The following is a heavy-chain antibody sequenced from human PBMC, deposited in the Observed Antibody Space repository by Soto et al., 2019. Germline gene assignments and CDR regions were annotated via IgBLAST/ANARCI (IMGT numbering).Heavy chain of an antibody. D-gene: IGHD5-12*01. CDR1: VYTFTSYD. J-gene: IGHJ3*02. V-gene: IGHV1-8*01. CDR3: ARESLLATWSRAFDI. CDR2: MNPNSGNT. Sequence: ASVTVSCTASVYTFTSYDINCVRQATGQGLEWMGWMNPNSGNTGYAQKFQGRVTMTRNTSISTAYMELSSLRSEDTAVYYCARESLLATWSRAFDIWGQGTMVTVSS.